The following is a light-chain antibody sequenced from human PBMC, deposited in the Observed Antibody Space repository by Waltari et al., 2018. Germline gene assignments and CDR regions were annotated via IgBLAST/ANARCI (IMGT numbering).Light chain of an antibody. CDR1: QSINSC. J-gene: IGKJ4*01. CDR2: KAS. V-gene: IGKV1-5*03. Sequence: DIQMTQSPSTLSASVGDRVTITCRASQSINSCLAWYQKKPGKAPKLLIYKASSLESGVPSRFSGSGSGTEFTLTISSLQPDDFATYYCQQYNSYPLTFGGGTKVEIK. CDR3: QQYNSYPLT.